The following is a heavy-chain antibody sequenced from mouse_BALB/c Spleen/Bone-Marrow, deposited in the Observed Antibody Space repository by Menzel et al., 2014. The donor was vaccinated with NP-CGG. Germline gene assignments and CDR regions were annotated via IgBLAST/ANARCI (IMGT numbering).Heavy chain of an antibody. CDR2: IYPGDGDT. V-gene: IGHV1-82*01. J-gene: IGHJ2*01. CDR1: GYAFSSSW. D-gene: IGHD1-1*01. Sequence: LVESGASVKISCKASGYAFSSSWMNWVKQRPGQGLEWIGRIYPGDGDTNYNGKFKGKATLTADKSSGTAYMQLSSLTSVDSAVYFCARWDYGSSPNYWGQGTTLTVSS. CDR3: ARWDYGSSPNY.